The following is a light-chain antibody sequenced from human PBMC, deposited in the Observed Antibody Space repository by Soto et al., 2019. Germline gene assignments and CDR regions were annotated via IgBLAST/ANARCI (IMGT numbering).Light chain of an antibody. Sequence: QSLLSQPPSASGTPGHRVTFSCSGSSSNIGINTVNWYQQLPGTAPQLLISDNHRRPSGVPDRFSGSKSGTSASLAISGLQSEDEATHFCAAWDVSLKGFVFGTGTKVTVL. CDR3: AAWDVSLKGFV. CDR1: SSNIGINT. J-gene: IGLJ1*01. CDR2: DNH. V-gene: IGLV1-44*01.